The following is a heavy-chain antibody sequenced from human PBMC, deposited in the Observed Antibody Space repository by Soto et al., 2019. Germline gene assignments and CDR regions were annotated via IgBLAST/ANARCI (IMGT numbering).Heavy chain of an antibody. Sequence: LSLPYTVSGSSISSYYLIWIRQPPGKGLEWIGYIYYSWSTNYNPSLKSRVTISVDTSKNQFSLKMNSVTAADTAVYYCARGHDFWSGFSYFDYWGQGTLVTVSS. CDR3: ARGHDFWSGFSYFDY. V-gene: IGHV4-59*01. CDR2: IYYSWST. CDR1: GSSISSYY. D-gene: IGHD3-3*01. J-gene: IGHJ4*02.